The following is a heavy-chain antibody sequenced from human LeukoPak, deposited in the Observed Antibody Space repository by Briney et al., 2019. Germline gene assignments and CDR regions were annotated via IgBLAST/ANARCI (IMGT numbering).Heavy chain of an antibody. J-gene: IGHJ4*02. V-gene: IGHV3-30*18. CDR3: AKGGYYDSSGYDG. CDR1: GFTLSTYG. D-gene: IGHD3-22*01. CDR2: ISYDGNSK. Sequence: GRSLRLSCAASGFTLSTYGMHWVRQAPGKGLEWVAMISYDGNSKQYADLVKGRFTISRDNSKNTLYLQMNSLRTEDTAVYYCAKGGYYDSSGYDGWGQGTLVTVSS.